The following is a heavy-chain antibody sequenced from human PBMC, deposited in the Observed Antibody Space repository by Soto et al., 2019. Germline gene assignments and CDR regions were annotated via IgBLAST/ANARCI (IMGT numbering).Heavy chain of an antibody. J-gene: IGHJ6*01. CDR3: TSAGYGSRSQYADPALSYQYGMNV. V-gene: IGHV3-73*01. D-gene: IGHD3-10*01. CDR1: GCTFSGSA. Sequence: GGSLRLSGSASGCTFSGSAMHWVRQASGKGLEWVRRIRSKANRYATAYAASVKGRFTISRDHSKNTAYLQMNSLHTEDTAVYYCTSAGYGSRSQYADPALSYQYGMNVWRQGSTVIFCS. CDR2: IRSKANRYAT.